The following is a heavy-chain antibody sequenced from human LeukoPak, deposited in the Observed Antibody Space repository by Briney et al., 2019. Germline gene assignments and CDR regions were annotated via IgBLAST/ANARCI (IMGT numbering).Heavy chain of an antibody. CDR3: AGSAWAPY. CDR1: GGSISNSSYY. D-gene: IGHD1-26*01. V-gene: IGHV4-39*01. CDR2: IYYSGST. Sequence: PSETLSLTCTVSGGSISNSSYYWGWIRQSPGKGLEWIGTIYYSGSTYYNLSLKSRVTISVDTSKNQFSLKVNSVTAADTAVYYCAGSAWAPYWGQGTLDTVSS. J-gene: IGHJ4*02.